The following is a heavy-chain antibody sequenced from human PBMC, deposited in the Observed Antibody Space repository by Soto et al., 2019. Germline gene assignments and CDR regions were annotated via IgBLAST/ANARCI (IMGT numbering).Heavy chain of an antibody. V-gene: IGHV4-59*08. Sequence: QVQLQESGPGLVKPSETLSLTCTVSGGSISSYYWSWIRQPPGKGLEWIGYIYYSGTTNYNPSRRTRVTISVYTSMNQFSLKLSSLTAADTAVYYCARFSWYFDLWCRGTLVTVSS. CDR1: GGSISSYY. CDR3: ARFSWYFDL. J-gene: IGHJ2*01. CDR2: IYYSGTT.